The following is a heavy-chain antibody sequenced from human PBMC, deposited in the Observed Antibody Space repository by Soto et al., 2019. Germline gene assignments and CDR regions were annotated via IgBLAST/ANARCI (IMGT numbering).Heavy chain of an antibody. CDR2: IYHSGST. Sequence: QVQLQESGPGLVKPSGTLSLTCAVSSGSISSSNWWSWVLQPPGKGLEWIGEIYHSGSTNYNPSLKSRATMTVDKAKNQFTVKQSTVTAPDTAVYYCAGGYGSGSYPDYSYYIDVWGKGTTVTVSS. CDR1: SGSISSSNW. V-gene: IGHV4-4*02. CDR3: AGGYGSGSYPDYSYYIDV. D-gene: IGHD3-10*01. J-gene: IGHJ6*03.